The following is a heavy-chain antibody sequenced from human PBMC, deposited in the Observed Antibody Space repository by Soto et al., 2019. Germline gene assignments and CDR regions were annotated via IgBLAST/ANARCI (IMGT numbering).Heavy chain of an antibody. Sequence: ASVKVSCKASGYTFTSYGISWVRQAPGQGLEWMGWISAYNGNTNYAQKLQGRVTMTTDTSTSTAYMELRSLRSDDTAVYYCAREGGYDSSGYYYYYYYGMDVWGQGTTVTVSS. CDR1: GYTFTSYG. J-gene: IGHJ6*02. CDR2: ISAYNGNT. V-gene: IGHV1-18*04. D-gene: IGHD3-22*01. CDR3: AREGGYDSSGYYYYYYYGMDV.